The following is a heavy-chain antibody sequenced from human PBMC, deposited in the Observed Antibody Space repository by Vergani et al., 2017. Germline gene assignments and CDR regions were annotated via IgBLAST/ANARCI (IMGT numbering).Heavy chain of an antibody. CDR2: INPNSGGT. D-gene: IGHD2-2*01. CDR1: GYTFTGYY. Sequence: VQLVQSGAEVKKPGASVKVSCKASGYTFTGYYMHWVRQAPGQGLEWMGWINPNSGGTNYAQKFQGRVTMTRDTSISTAYMELSRLRADDTAVYYCARDILNIVVVPAANILGLDYWGQGTLVTVSS. J-gene: IGHJ4*02. V-gene: IGHV1-2*02. CDR3: ARDILNIVVVPAANILGLDY.